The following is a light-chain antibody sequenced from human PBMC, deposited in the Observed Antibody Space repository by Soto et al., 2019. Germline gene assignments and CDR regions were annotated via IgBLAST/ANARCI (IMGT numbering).Light chain of an antibody. CDR2: ANN. CDR1: SSNIGAGND. J-gene: IGLJ2*01. V-gene: IGLV1-40*01. Sequence: QSVLAQPPSVAGAPGQRATISCTGSSSNIGAGNDVHWYQQLPGTTPRLLIYANNRRPSGVPDRFSGSRSRTSASLAITGLQTEDEADYYCQSYDGSRSVVVFGGGTKLTVL. CDR3: QSYDGSRSVVV.